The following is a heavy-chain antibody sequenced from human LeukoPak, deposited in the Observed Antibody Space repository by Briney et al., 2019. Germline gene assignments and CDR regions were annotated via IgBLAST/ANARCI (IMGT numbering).Heavy chain of an antibody. CDR3: AKDFVTGTIPFDY. D-gene: IGHD1-20*01. V-gene: IGHV3-23*01. J-gene: IGHJ4*02. CDR2: ISGSGGST. Sequence: RGSLRLSCAASGFTFSSYAMSWVRQAPGKGLEWVSAISGSGGSTYYANSVKGRFTISRDNSKNTLFLQMNSLRAEDTAVYYCAKDFVTGTIPFDYWGQGTLVTVSS. CDR1: GFTFSSYA.